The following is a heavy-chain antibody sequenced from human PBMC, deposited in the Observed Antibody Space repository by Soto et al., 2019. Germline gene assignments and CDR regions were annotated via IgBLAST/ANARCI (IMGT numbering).Heavy chain of an antibody. V-gene: IGHV6-1*01. CDR1: GDSVSSNSAA. D-gene: IGHD3-22*01. CDR3: ARDYYDSSGYYYIYYYGMDV. Sequence: PSQTLSLTCAISGDSVSSNSAAWNWIRQSPSRGLEWLGRTYYRSKWYNDYAVSVKSRITINPDTSKNQFSLQLNSVTPEDTAVYYCARDYYDSSGYYYIYYYGMDVWGQGTTVTVS. CDR2: TYYRSKWYN. J-gene: IGHJ6*02.